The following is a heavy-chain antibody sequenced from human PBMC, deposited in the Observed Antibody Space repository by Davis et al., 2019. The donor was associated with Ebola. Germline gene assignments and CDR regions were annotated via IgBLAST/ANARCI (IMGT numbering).Heavy chain of an antibody. J-gene: IGHJ6*02. CDR2: IYSGGST. Sequence: GESLKISCAASGFTVSSNYMSWVRQAPGKGLEWVSVIYSGGSTYYADSVKGRFTISRDNSKNTLYLQMNSLRAEDTAVYYCTTDTIAVADVEGVYYYYGMDVWGQGTTVTVSS. D-gene: IGHD6-19*01. V-gene: IGHV3-66*01. CDR1: GFTVSSNY. CDR3: TTDTIAVADVEGVYYYYGMDV.